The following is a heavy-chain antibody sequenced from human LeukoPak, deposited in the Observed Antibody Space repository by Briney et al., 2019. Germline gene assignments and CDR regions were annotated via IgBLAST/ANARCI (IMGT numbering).Heavy chain of an antibody. V-gene: IGHV4-39*01. Sequence: PETLSLTCTVSGGSISSSSYYWGWIRQPPGKGLEWIGGVYVSGSTYYNPSLKSRVTISVDTSKNQFSLKLSSVTAADTDVYYCARYVRPYYAIDYWGENPVLRL. D-gene: IGHD2/OR15-2a*01. CDR2: VYVSGST. CDR3: ARYVRPYYAIDY. J-gene: IGHJ4*02. CDR1: GGSISSSSYY.